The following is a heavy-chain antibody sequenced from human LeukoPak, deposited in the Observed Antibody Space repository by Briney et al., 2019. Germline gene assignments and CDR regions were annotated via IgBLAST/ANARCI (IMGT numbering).Heavy chain of an antibody. Sequence: GASVKVSCKASGYTFTSYDINWVRQATGQGLEWMGWMNPNSGNTGYAQEFQGRVPMTRNTSISTAYMELSSLRSEDTAVYYCARGVVPAAYNNWFNPWGQGTLVTVSS. CDR1: GYTFTSYD. J-gene: IGHJ5*02. V-gene: IGHV1-8*01. D-gene: IGHD2-2*01. CDR3: ARGVVPAAYNNWFNP. CDR2: MNPNSGNT.